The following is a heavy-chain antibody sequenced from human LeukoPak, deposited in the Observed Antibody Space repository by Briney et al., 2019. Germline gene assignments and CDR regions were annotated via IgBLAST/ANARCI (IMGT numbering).Heavy chain of an antibody. Sequence: SETLSLTCSVSGGSISSGSYYWSWIRQPAGKGLEWIGRIYTSGSTNYNPPLKSRVTISVDTSKNQLSLKLSSVTAADTAVYYCARGYYYDSSGCYYDVPWFDPWGQGTPVTVSS. CDR2: IYTSGST. V-gene: IGHV4-61*02. D-gene: IGHD3-22*01. CDR3: ARGYYYDSSGCYYDVPWFDP. J-gene: IGHJ5*02. CDR1: GGSISSGSYY.